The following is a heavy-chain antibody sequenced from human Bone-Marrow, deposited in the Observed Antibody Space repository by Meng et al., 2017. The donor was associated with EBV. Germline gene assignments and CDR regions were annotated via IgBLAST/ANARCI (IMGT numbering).Heavy chain of an antibody. Sequence: QLQLQESGPGLVKPSETLSLTCTVSGGSISSSSYYWGWIRQPPGKGLEWIGSIYYSGSTYYNPSLKSRVTISVDTSKNQFSLKLSSVTAADTAAYYCARDPEWELLHYFDYWGQGTLVTVSS. D-gene: IGHD1-26*01. CDR2: IYYSGST. V-gene: IGHV4-39*07. CDR3: ARDPEWELLHYFDY. CDR1: GGSISSSSYY. J-gene: IGHJ4*02.